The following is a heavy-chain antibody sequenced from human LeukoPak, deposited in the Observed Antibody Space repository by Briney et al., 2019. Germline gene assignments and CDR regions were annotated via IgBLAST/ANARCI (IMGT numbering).Heavy chain of an antibody. V-gene: IGHV4-59*01. CDR2: IYYSGST. D-gene: IGHD4-17*01. Sequence: SETLSLTCTVSGGSISSYYWSWIRQPPGKGLEWIGYIYYSGSTNYNPSLKSRVTISVDTSKNQFSLKLSSVTAADTAVYYCARTRAYGDPYDAFDIWGQGTMVTVSS. J-gene: IGHJ3*02. CDR3: ARTRAYGDPYDAFDI. CDR1: GGSISSYY.